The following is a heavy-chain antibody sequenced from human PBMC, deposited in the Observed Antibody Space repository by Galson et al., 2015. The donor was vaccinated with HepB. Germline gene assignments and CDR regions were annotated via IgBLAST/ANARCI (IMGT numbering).Heavy chain of an antibody. J-gene: IGHJ4*02. CDR3: ARVVEEARQLDY. CDR2: ISYQGTIE. Sequence: SLRLSCAASGFTFSTYAMHWVRQAPGKGLEWLAVISYQGTIEYYADSVRGRFTISRDNSRNTLFLQMNSLKDEDTAIYYCARVVEEARQLDYWGQGTLVTVSS. D-gene: IGHD6-6*01. CDR1: GFTFSTYA. V-gene: IGHV3-30*04.